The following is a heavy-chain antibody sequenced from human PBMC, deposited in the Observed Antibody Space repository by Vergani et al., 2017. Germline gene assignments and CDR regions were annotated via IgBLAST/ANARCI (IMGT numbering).Heavy chain of an antibody. CDR3: AREYSSSVEFLAY. CDR2: IYTSEST. J-gene: IGHJ4*02. V-gene: IGHV4-4*07. D-gene: IGHD6-6*01. Sequence: QVQLQESGPGLVKPSETLSLTCIVSGGSISPYYWSWIRKPAGKGLEWIGRIYTSESTNYNPALKSRVTMSVDTSNNQFSLKLSSVTAADTAVYYCAREYSSSVEFLAYWGQGTLVTVSS. CDR1: GGSISPYY.